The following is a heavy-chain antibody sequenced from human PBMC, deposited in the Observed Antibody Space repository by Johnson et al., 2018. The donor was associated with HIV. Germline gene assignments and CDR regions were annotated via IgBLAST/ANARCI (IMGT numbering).Heavy chain of an antibody. CDR3: ARERSLVRGVMPGAFDI. CDR1: GFTFDDYG. D-gene: IGHD3-10*01. CDR2: INWNGGNT. Sequence: MQLVESGGGVVRPGGSLRLSCAPSGFTFDDYGMSWVRQAPGKGLEWVSGINWNGGNTSYADSVKGRFTISRDNAKNSLYLQMNSLRAEDTALYYCARERSLVRGVMPGAFDIWGKGTMVTVSS. J-gene: IGHJ3*02. V-gene: IGHV3-20*04.